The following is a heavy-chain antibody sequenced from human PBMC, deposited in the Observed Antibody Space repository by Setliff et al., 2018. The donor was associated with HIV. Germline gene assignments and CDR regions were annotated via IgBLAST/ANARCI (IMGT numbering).Heavy chain of an antibody. J-gene: IGHJ6*04. CDR3: ARDSRDIVVVIAPEPEPYYYYGMDV. V-gene: IGHV1-18*01. Sequence: GASVKVSCKASGYTFTNYAISWVRQAPGQGLEWMGWISTYIGNSNYAQKFQGRVTMTTDTSTNTAYMELRSLRSDDTAVYYCARDSRDIVVVIAPEPEPYYYYGMDVWGEGTTVTVSS. CDR1: GYTFTNYA. CDR2: ISTYIGNS. D-gene: IGHD2-15*01.